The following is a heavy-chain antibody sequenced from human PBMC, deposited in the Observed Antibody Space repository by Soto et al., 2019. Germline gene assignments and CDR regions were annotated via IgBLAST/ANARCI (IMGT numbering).Heavy chain of an antibody. V-gene: IGHV4-61*01. CDR3: ARDRSWSDYYYGMDV. D-gene: IGHD6-13*01. CDR2: IYYSGST. CDR1: GGSVSSGSYY. Sequence: SETLSLTCTVSGGSVSSGSYYWSWIRQPPGKGLEWIGYIYYSGSTNYNPSLKSRVTISVDTSKNQFSLKLSSVTAADTAVYYCARDRSWSDYYYGMDVRGQGTTVTVSS. J-gene: IGHJ6*02.